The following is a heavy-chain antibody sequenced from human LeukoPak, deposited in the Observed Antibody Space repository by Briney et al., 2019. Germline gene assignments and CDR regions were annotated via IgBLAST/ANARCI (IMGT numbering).Heavy chain of an antibody. CDR3: ARPGEYCSGSSCYYYFDY. J-gene: IGHJ4*02. Sequence: SETLSLTCTVSGGSISSYYWSWIRQPPGKGLEWIGYIYYSGSTNYNPSLKSRVTISVDTSKNQFSLKLSSVTAADTAVYFCARPGEYCSGSSCYYYFDYWGQGTLVTVSS. D-gene: IGHD2-2*01. V-gene: IGHV4-59*08. CDR2: IYYSGST. CDR1: GGSISSYY.